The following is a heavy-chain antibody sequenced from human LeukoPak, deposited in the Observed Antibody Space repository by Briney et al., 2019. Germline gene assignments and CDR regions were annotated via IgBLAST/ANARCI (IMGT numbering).Heavy chain of an antibody. J-gene: IGHJ3*02. CDR1: GYTFTSYV. Sequence: ASVKVSCKASGYTFTSYVINWVRQAPGQGLEWMGWINTNTGNPTSAQGFTGRFVFSLDTSVSTAYLQISSLKAEDTAVYYRARGYCSGGSCYSINFPDDAFDIWGQGTMVIVSS. CDR2: INTNTGNP. V-gene: IGHV7-4-1*02. CDR3: ARGYCSGGSCYSINFPDDAFDI. D-gene: IGHD2-15*01.